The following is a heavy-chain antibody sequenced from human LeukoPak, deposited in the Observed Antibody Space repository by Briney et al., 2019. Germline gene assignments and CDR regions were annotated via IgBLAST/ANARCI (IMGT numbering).Heavy chain of an antibody. Sequence: GGSLRLSCAASGFTVSSNYMSWVRQAPGKGLEWVSVIYSGGSTYYADSAKGRFTISRHNSKNTLCLQMNSLRAEDTAVYYCARGDGDNDAFDIWGQGTMVTVSS. CDR1: GFTVSSNY. CDR2: IYSGGST. V-gene: IGHV3-53*04. D-gene: IGHD4-23*01. J-gene: IGHJ3*02. CDR3: ARGDGDNDAFDI.